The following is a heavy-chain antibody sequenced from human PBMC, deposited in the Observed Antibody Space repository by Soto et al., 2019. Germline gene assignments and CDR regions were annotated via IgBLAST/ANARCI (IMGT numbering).Heavy chain of an antibody. CDR2: ISYDGSNK. Sequence: GGSLRLSCAASGFTFSSYAMHWVRQVPGKGLEWVAVISYDGSNKYYADSVKGRFTISRDNSKNTLYLQMNSLRAEDTAVYYCARLCSSTSCYSYYYYGMDVWGQGTMVTVSS. J-gene: IGHJ6*02. CDR1: GFTFSSYA. V-gene: IGHV3-30-3*01. CDR3: ARLCSSTSCYSYYYYGMDV. D-gene: IGHD2-2*02.